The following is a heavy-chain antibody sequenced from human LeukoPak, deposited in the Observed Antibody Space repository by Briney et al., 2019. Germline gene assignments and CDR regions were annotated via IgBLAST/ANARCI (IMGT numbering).Heavy chain of an antibody. CDR2: TYYRSKWYN. CDR3: ARVEYDSSGYYYYGMDV. J-gene: IGHJ6*02. V-gene: IGHV6-1*01. CDR1: ADSVSSNSAA. Sequence: SQTLSLTCAISADSVSSNSAAWNWIRQSPSRGLEWLGSTYYRSKWYNDYAVSVKSRITINPDTSKNQFSLQLNSVTPEDTAVYYCARVEYDSSGYYYYGMDVWGQGTTVTVSS. D-gene: IGHD3-22*01.